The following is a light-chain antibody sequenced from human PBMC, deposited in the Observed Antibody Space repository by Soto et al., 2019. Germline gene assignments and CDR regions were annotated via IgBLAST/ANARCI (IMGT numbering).Light chain of an antibody. CDR2: AAS. CDR3: LQDYSYPDT. V-gene: IGKV1-6*01. J-gene: IGKJ2*01. Sequence: AIQMTQSPSSLSASVGDRVTIACRASQGIKHDLAWYQQKPGRAPKLLIYAASSFHSGVPSRFSGSGSGTDCTLSISSRQPEDFATYDCLQDYSYPDTFGQGTKREIK. CDR1: QGIKHD.